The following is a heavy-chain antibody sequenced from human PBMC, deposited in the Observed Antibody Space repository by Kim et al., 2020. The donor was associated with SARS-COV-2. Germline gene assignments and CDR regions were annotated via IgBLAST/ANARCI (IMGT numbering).Heavy chain of an antibody. J-gene: IGHJ5*01. D-gene: IGHD4-17*01. CDR2: ISNSGGRT. CDR1: GFTFSRYA. CDR3: AKDLGSDYGDLFGS. V-gene: IGHV3-23*01. Sequence: GGSLRLSCAGSGFTFSRYALSWVRQAPGKGLEWISGISNSGGRTYYADSVKGRFSISRDNSKNTVFLQMNSLRAEDTALYYCAKDLGSDYGDLFGSWGQGTPVTVSS.